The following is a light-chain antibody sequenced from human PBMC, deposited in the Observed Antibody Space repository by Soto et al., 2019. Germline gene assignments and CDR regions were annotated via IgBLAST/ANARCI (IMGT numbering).Light chain of an antibody. Sequence: DIVLTQSPGTLALSHGERATLCCRASQSVSKNYLAWSQQKPGQAPRSLIYGASNRATGIQDRFSGSGSGTDFTLTISRLEPEDFAVDDCQQYGSSGTFGQGTKVDIK. V-gene: IGKV3-20*01. CDR1: QSVSKNY. J-gene: IGKJ1*01. CDR3: QQYGSSGT. CDR2: GAS.